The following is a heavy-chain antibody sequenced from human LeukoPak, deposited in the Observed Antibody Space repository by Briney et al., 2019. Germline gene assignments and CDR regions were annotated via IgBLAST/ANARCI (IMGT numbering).Heavy chain of an antibody. CDR3: AAYPYYYDSSGPMYYFDY. CDR2: IYYSGST. V-gene: IGHV4-59*01. D-gene: IGHD3-22*01. CDR1: GGSISSYY. Sequence: SETLSLTCTVSGGSISSYYWSWIRQPPGKGLEWIGYIYYSGSTNYNPSLKSRVTISVDTSKNQFSLKLSSVTAADTAVYYCAAYPYYYDSSGPMYYFDYWGQGTLVTVSP. J-gene: IGHJ4*02.